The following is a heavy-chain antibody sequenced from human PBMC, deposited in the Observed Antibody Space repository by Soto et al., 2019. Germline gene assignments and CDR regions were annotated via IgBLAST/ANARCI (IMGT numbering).Heavy chain of an antibody. V-gene: IGHV3-15*01. CDR1: GFILDKAW. CDR3: TTIYFFLSGYQQFIFYY. CDR2: IKHKTDGGTT. D-gene: IGHD3-9*01. Sequence: PGGSLRLSCAASGFILDKAWMSWVRLAPGKGLEWVGRIKHKTDGGTTEYAAPVKGRFTISRDDSKNTLYLQMNSLKTEDTAMYYCTTIYFFLSGYQQFIFYYSGQGSLVTVSS. J-gene: IGHJ4*02.